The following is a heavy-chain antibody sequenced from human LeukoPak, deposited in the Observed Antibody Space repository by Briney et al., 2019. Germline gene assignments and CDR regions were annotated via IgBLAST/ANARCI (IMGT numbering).Heavy chain of an antibody. J-gene: IGHJ3*02. CDR1: GFTFSSYA. Sequence: GGSLRLSCSASGFTFSSYAMHWVRQAPGKGLEYVSVISSNGGSTYYADSVKGRFTISRDNSKNTLYLQMSSLRAEDTAVYYCVKTLTSVAGTGAFDIWGQGTMVTVSS. CDR2: ISSNGGST. D-gene: IGHD6-19*01. CDR3: VKTLTSVAGTGAFDI. V-gene: IGHV3-64D*09.